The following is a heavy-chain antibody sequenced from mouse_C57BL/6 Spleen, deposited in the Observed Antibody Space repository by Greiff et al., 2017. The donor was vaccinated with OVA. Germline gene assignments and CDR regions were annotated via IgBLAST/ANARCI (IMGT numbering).Heavy chain of an antibody. CDR3: ARPVYAYAMDY. V-gene: IGHV5-17*01. Sequence: EVNLVESGGGLVKPGGSLKLSCAASGFTFSDYGMHWVRQAPEKGLEWVAYISSGSSTIYYADTVKGRFTISRDNAKNTLFLHMTSLRSEDTAMYYCARPVYAYAMDYWGQGTSVTVSS. J-gene: IGHJ4*01. D-gene: IGHD2-10*02. CDR1: GFTFSDYG. CDR2: ISSGSSTI.